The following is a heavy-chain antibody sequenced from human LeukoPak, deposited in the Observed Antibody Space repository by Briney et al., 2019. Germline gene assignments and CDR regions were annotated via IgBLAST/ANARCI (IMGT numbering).Heavy chain of an antibody. J-gene: IGHJ4*02. CDR2: IYHSGST. CDR1: GGSISSSNW. Sequence: SGTLSLTCAVSGGSISSSNWWSWVRQPPGKGPEWIGEIYHSGSTNYNPSLKSRVTISVDKSKNQFSLKLSSVTAADTAVYYCARFPYYYDSSGYYEGAIYWGQGTLVTVSS. V-gene: IGHV4-4*02. CDR3: ARFPYYYDSSGYYEGAIY. D-gene: IGHD3-22*01.